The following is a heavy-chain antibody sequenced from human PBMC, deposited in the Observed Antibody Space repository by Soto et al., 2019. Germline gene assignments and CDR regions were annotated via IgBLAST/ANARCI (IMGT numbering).Heavy chain of an antibody. V-gene: IGHV3-23*01. D-gene: IGHD3-3*01. Sequence: EVQLLESGGGLVQPGGSLRLSCAASGFTFSSYAMSWVRQAPGKGLEWVSAISGSGGSTYYAGSVEGRFTISRDNSKNTLYLQMNSVRADDTAVYYCAKFVLRFLEWLPQGFAPWGQGTLVTVSS. CDR1: GFTFSSYA. J-gene: IGHJ5*02. CDR3: AKFVLRFLEWLPQGFAP. CDR2: ISGSGGST.